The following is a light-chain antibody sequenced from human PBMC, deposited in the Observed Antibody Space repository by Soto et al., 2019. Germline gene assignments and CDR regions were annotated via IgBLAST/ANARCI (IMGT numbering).Light chain of an antibody. CDR3: QQYGSSPFT. Sequence: EIVLTQSPGTLSLSPGERATLSCRASQSVSSSYLAWYQQKPGQAPRLLIYGASSRDTGIPDRFSGSGSGTDFTLTISRLEPEDFAVYYCQQYGSSPFTFGPGTKVDI. J-gene: IGKJ3*01. CDR2: GAS. CDR1: QSVSSSY. V-gene: IGKV3-20*01.